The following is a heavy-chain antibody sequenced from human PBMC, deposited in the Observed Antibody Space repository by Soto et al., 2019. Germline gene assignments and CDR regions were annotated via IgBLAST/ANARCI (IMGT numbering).Heavy chain of an antibody. D-gene: IGHD3-10*01. CDR1: GGTFSSYT. CDR2: IIPILGIA. CDR3: ASSYGSGSYPDSGSYYYMDV. Sequence: VKVSCKASGGTFSSYTISWVRQAPGQGLEWMGRIIPILGIANYAQKFQGRVTITADKSTSTAYMELSSLRSEDTAVYYCASSYGSGSYPDSGSYYYMDVWGKGTTVTVSS. J-gene: IGHJ6*03. V-gene: IGHV1-69*02.